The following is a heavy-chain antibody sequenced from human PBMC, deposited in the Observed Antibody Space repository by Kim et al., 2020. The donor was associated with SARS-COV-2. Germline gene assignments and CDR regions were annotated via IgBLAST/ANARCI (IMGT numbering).Heavy chain of an antibody. CDR2: IIPIFGTA. J-gene: IGHJ6*02. CDR1: GGTFSSYA. CDR3: ARVDCSSTSCYLGYYYYYGMDV. Sequence: SVKVSCKASGGTFSSYAISWVRQAPGQGLEWMGGIIPIFGTANYAQKFQGRVTITADESTSTAYMELSSLRSEDTAVYYCARVDCSSTSCYLGYYYYYGMDVWGQGTTVTVSS. V-gene: IGHV1-69*13. D-gene: IGHD2-2*01.